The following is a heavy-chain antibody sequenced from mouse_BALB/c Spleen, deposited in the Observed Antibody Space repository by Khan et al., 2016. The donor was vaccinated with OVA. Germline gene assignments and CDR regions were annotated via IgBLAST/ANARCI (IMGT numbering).Heavy chain of an antibody. CDR1: GYSITSAYA. V-gene: IGHV3-2*02. CDR2: MHYSGST. CDR3: ARWFAY. J-gene: IGHJ3*01. Sequence: EVQLQESGPGLVKPSQSLSLTCTVTGYSITSAYAWNWIRQFPGNKLEWMGYMHYSGSTSYNPSLKSRISITRDSSKNQFFLHLNSVTSEDTATYYCARWFAYWGQGTLVTVSA.